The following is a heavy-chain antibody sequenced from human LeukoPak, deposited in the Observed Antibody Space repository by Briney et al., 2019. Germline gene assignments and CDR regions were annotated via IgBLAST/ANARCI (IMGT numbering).Heavy chain of an antibody. J-gene: IGHJ4*02. CDR1: GGSISSGGYY. CDR3: ARVSRSGWGMDY. Sequence: SQTLSLTCTVSGGSISSGGYYWSWIRQPPGKGLEWIGYIYHSGSTYYNPSLKSRVTVSVDTSKNQFSLKLSSVTAADTAMYYCARVSRSGWGMDYWGQGSLVTVSS. CDR2: IYHSGST. V-gene: IGHV4-30-2*01. D-gene: IGHD6-19*01.